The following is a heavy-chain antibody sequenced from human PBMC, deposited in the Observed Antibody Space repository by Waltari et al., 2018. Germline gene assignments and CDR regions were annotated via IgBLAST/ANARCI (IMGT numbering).Heavy chain of an antibody. Sequence: QVQLVESGGGVVQPGRSLRLSCAASGFTFSSYGMHWVRQAPGKGLEWVAVIWYDGSSKYDADSVKGRFTIARDKSKNTLYLQMNSLRAEDTAMYYCAKVRIVGSSSTGGDAFDIWGQGTMVTVSS. CDR2: IWYDGSSK. D-gene: IGHD6-6*01. CDR1: GFTFSSYG. J-gene: IGHJ3*02. CDR3: AKVRIVGSSSTGGDAFDI. V-gene: IGHV3-30*18.